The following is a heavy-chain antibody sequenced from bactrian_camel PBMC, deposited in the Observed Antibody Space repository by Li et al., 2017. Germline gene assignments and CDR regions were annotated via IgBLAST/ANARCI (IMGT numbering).Heavy chain of an antibody. CDR3: AKNFGLVYGPFGY. CDR1: RIPYSSIS. V-gene: IGHV3S1*01. Sequence: VQLVESGGGSVQAGGSLRLSCAASRIPYSSISMGWFRQAPGKEREGAAVLTIMYVGDGPKYYADSVEGRFTISRDNTKNIVYLQMNSLKSEDTGLYYCAKNFGLVYGPFGYWGQGTQVTVS. CDR2: MYVGDGPK. J-gene: IGHJ6*01. D-gene: IGHD5*01.